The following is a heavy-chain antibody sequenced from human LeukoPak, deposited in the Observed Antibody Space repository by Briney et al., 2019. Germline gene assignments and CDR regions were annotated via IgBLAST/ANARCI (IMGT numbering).Heavy chain of an antibody. CDR1: GFTFSSYA. CDR3: AKHGLPLVVISAPLDY. J-gene: IGHJ4*02. Sequence: PGGSLRLSCAASGFTFSSYAMSWVRQAPGKGLEWVSAISGSGGSTYYADSVKGRFTISRDNSKNTVYLQMNSLRAEDTAVYYCAKHGLPLVVISAPLDYWGQGTLVTVAS. CDR2: ISGSGGST. D-gene: IGHD2-15*01. V-gene: IGHV3-23*01.